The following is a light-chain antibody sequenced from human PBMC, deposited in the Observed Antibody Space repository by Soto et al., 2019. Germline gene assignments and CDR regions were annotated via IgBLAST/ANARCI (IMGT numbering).Light chain of an antibody. J-gene: IGKJ4*01. V-gene: IGKV3-15*01. CDR3: QHYNDRPPVT. CDR1: QSVSIN. Sequence: EIVMTQSPATLSVSPGERATLSCRASQSVSINLAWYQQKPGQAPRLLIYGASTRATGTPARFSGSGSGTEFTLTISSLQSEDLAVSYCQHYNDRPPVTFGGGTKVEIK. CDR2: GAS.